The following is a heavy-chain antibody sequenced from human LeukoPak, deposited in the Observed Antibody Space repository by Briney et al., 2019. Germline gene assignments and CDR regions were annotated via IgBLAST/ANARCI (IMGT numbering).Heavy chain of an antibody. Sequence: SETLSLTCTVSGASISSYYWSWIRQPPGKGLEWIAFIYYSGSTNYNPSLKSRVTISVDTSKSQFSLKLSSVTAADTAVYYCARTFRGGWYYFDYWGQGTLVTASS. V-gene: IGHV4-59*01. D-gene: IGHD6-19*01. CDR3: ARTFRGGWYYFDY. CDR1: GASISSYY. J-gene: IGHJ4*02. CDR2: IYYSGST.